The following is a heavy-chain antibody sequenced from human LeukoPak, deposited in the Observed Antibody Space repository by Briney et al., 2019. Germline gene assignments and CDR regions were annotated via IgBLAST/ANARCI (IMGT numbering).Heavy chain of an antibody. V-gene: IGHV3-74*01. CDR2: INSDGSST. D-gene: IGHD3-10*01. J-gene: IGHJ6*03. CDR3: GRDLWCGEFYDYYMDV. Sequence: SGGSLRLSCAASGFTFSSDWMHWVRQAPGKGLVWVSRINSDGSSTSYADSVKGRFTISRDNAKNTLYLQMNSLRAEDTAVYYCGRDLWCGEFYDYYMDVWGKGTTVTVSS. CDR1: GFTFSSDW.